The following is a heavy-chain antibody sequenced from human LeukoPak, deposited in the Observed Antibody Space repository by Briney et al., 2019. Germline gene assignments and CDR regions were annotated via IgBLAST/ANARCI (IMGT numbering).Heavy chain of an antibody. D-gene: IGHD2-15*01. V-gene: IGHV3-23*01. CDR1: GFTFSSSA. Sequence: GGSLRLSCAGSGFTFSSSAMSWVRQAPGKGLEWVSAISNNGGYTYYADSVQGRFTISRDNSKSTLCLQMNSLRAEDTAVYYCAKQLGYCSDGSCYSPYWGQGTLVTVSS. CDR2: ISNNGGYT. J-gene: IGHJ4*02. CDR3: AKQLGYCSDGSCYSPY.